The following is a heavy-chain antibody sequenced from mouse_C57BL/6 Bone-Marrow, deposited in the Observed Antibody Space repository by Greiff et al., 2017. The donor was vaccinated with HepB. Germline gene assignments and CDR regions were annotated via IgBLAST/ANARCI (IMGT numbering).Heavy chain of an antibody. CDR2: ISSGGDYI. J-gene: IGHJ1*03. Sequence: EVQVVESGAGLVKPGGSLKLSCAASGFTFSSYAMSWVRQTPEKRLEWVAYISSGGDYIYYADTVKGRFTMSRDNARNTLYLQMSSLKSEDTAMYYCTGGTPYWYFDVWGTGTTVTVSS. D-gene: IGHD1-1*02. V-gene: IGHV5-9-1*02. CDR1: GFTFSSYA. CDR3: TGGTPYWYFDV.